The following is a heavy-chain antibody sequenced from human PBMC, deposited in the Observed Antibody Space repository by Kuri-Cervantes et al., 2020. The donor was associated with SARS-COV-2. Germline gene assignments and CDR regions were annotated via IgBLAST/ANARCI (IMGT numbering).Heavy chain of an antibody. J-gene: IGHJ4*02. CDR3: ARGPVIVGDTRRRVLDY. Sequence: SETLSLTCAVYGGSFSGYYWSWIRQPPGKGLEWIGEINHSGSTNYNPSLKSRVTISVDTSKNQFSLKLSSVTAADTAAYYCARGPVIVGDTRRRVLDYWGQGTLVTVSS. D-gene: IGHD1-26*01. CDR1: GGSFSGYY. V-gene: IGHV4-34*01. CDR2: INHSGST.